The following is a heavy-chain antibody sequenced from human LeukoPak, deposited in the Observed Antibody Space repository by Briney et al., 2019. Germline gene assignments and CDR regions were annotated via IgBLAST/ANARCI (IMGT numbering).Heavy chain of an antibody. V-gene: IGHV3-11*01. Sequence: PGGSLRLSCAASGFTFSDYYMSWIRQAPGKGLEWVSYISSSGSTIYYADSVKGRFTISRDNAKNSLYLQMNSLRTEDRAVYYCARGSRVVPAAVYWGQGTLVTVSS. CDR3: ARGSRVVPAAVY. CDR1: GFTFSDYY. CDR2: ISSSGSTI. J-gene: IGHJ4*02. D-gene: IGHD2-2*01.